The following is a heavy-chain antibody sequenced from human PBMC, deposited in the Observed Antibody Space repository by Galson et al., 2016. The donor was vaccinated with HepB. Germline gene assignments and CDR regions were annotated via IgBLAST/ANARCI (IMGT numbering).Heavy chain of an antibody. D-gene: IGHD4-17*01. V-gene: IGHV1-8*01. CDR1: GYTFTDYD. Sequence: SVKVSCKASGYTFTDYDINWVRQATGQGLEWMGWMNPNTGNTGLARHFQGRVTITADDSTRMAYMDLSSVTSEDTAVYYCATGDHLTDYYYGLDVWGQGTTVTVSS. CDR3: ATGDHLTDYYYGLDV. J-gene: IGHJ6*02. CDR2: MNPNTGNT.